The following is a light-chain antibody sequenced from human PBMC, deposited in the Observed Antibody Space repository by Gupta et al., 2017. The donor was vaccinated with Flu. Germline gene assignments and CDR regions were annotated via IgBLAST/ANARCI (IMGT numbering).Light chain of an antibody. CDR3: ATWDDSRRGWV. V-gene: IGLV1-44*01. CDR2: NGD. Sequence: HSVLTQPPSASGAPGQRVTLSCSANIAISGSSGLNWFQQVPGTAPKLVIYNGDRRPPGVPDRFSGFGSGASGSLAISGLQSDDEAVYHCATWDDSRRGWVFGGGTKLTVL. CDR1: IAISGSSG. J-gene: IGLJ3*02.